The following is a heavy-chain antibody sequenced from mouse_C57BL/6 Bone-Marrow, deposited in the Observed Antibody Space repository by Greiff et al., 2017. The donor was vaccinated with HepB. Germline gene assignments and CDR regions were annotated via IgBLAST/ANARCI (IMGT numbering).Heavy chain of an antibody. CDR1: GYAFTNYL. CDR3: ARGIRGYFDV. CDR2: INPGSGGT. V-gene: IGHV1-54*01. Sequence: VQLQQSGAELVRPGPSVKVSCKASGYAFTNYLIEWVKQRPGQGLEWIGVINPGSGGTNYNEKFKGKATLTADKSSSTAYMQLSSLTSEDSAVYFCARGIRGYFDVWGTGTTVTVSS. D-gene: IGHD5-2*01. J-gene: IGHJ1*03.